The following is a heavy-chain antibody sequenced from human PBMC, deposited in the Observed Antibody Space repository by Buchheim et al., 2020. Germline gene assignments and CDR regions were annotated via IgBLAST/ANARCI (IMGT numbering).Heavy chain of an antibody. V-gene: IGHV3-30*18. D-gene: IGHD5/OR15-5a*01. CDR3: AKGLALSTMGYMDV. CDR1: GFTFSSYG. J-gene: IGHJ6*02. Sequence: QVQLVESGGGVVQPGRSLRLSCAASGFTFSSYGMHWVRQAPGKGLEWVAVISYDGSNKYYADSVKGRFTISRDNSKNTLYLQMNSLRAEDTAVYYCAKGLALSTMGYMDVWGQGTT. CDR2: ISYDGSNK.